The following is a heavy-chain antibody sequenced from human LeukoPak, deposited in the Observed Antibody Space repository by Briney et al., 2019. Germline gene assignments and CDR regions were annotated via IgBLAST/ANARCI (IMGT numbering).Heavy chain of an antibody. CDR2: INSDESTI. V-gene: IGHV3-74*01. CDR1: GFTFSSYW. Sequence: GGSLRLSCAASGFTFSSYWMHWVRQAPGKGLVWVSRINSDESTIDYADSVKGRFTISRDNAKNTLYLQMNSLRAGDTAVYYCARAGWYRFDYWGQGTLVTVSS. J-gene: IGHJ4*02. CDR3: ARAGWYRFDY. D-gene: IGHD6-19*01.